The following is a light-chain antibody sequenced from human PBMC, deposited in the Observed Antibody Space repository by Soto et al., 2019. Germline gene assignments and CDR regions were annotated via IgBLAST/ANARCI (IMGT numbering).Light chain of an antibody. J-gene: IGLJ1*01. V-gene: IGLV2-23*01. CDR2: EGS. Sequence: QSVLTQPASVSGSPGQSITISCTGTSSDVGNYNLVSWYQHHPGKAPKLMIYEGSKRPSGVSSRFSGSKSGNTASLTISGLQAGDEADYFCCSYAGSNTFVFGTGTKLT. CDR1: SSDVGNYNL. CDR3: CSYAGSNTFV.